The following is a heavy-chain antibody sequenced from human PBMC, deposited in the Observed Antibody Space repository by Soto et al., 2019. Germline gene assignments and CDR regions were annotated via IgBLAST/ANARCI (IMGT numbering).Heavy chain of an antibody. CDR3: AKVGQWDFWRVKSEGWDFDL. CDR2: ISWNSGSI. CDR1: GFTFDDYA. V-gene: IGHV3-9*01. J-gene: IGHJ2*01. Sequence: EVQLVESGGGLVQPGRSLRLSCAASGFTFDDYAMHWVRQAPGKGLEWVSGISWNSGSIGYADSVKGRFTIARDNAKNSLYLQMHSLRAEDTAVYYCAKVGQWDFWRVKSEGWDFDLWGRGTLVTVSS. D-gene: IGHD3-3*01.